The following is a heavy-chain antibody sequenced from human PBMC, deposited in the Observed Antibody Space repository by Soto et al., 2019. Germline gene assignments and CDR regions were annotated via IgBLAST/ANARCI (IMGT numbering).Heavy chain of an antibody. CDR1: GYTFTSYG. D-gene: IGHD3-22*01. CDR2: ISAYNGNT. V-gene: IGHV1-18*01. J-gene: IGHJ3*02. CDR3: ARVGITMIVVVIADDAFDI. Sequence: ASVKVSCKASGYTFTSYGISWVRQAPGQGLEWMGWISAYNGNTNYAQKLQGRVTMTTDTSTSTAYMELRSLRSDDTAVYYCARVGITMIVVVIADDAFDIWGQGTMVTV.